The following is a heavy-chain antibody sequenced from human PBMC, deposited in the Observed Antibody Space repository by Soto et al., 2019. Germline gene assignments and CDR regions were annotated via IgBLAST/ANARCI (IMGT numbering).Heavy chain of an antibody. CDR3: ARDGYRYAYFPFAY. J-gene: IGHJ4*02. D-gene: IGHD5-18*01. Sequence: ASVKVSCKASGYTFTSYGISWVRQAPGQGLEWMGWISAYNGNTNYAQKLQGRVTMTTDTSTSTAYMELRRLRADDTPVYYWARDGYRYAYFPFAYWGQETLVP. CDR2: ISAYNGNT. V-gene: IGHV1-18*01. CDR1: GYTFTSYG.